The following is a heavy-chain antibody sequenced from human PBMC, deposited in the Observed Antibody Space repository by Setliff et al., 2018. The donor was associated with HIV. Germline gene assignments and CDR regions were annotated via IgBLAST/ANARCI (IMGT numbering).Heavy chain of an antibody. CDR1: GYTFSNYG. V-gene: IGHV1-18*01. J-gene: IGHJ1*01. D-gene: IGHD1-1*01. CDR2: IYPSNGDT. Sequence: GASVKVSCKASGYTFSNYGITWVRQAPGQGLEWMALIYPSNGDTTYAQSFQGRVTMTLDTSTSTVYMELSSLRAEDTAVYYCTKRTMPTGGFQHWGQGTLVTVSS. CDR3: TKRTMPTGGFQH.